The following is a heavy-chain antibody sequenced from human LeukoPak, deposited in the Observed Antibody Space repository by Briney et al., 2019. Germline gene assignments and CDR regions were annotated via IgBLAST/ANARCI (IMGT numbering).Heavy chain of an antibody. CDR1: GFTFSSYA. V-gene: IGHV3-23*01. CDR3: AKAGVYDFWSGYYPLDY. D-gene: IGHD3-3*01. Sequence: GGSLRLSCAASGFTFSSYAMSWVRQAPGKGLEWVSAISGSGGSTYYADSVKGRFTISRDNPKNTLYLQMNSLRAEDTAVYYCAKAGVYDFWSGYYPLDYWGQGTLVTVSS. CDR2: ISGSGGST. J-gene: IGHJ4*02.